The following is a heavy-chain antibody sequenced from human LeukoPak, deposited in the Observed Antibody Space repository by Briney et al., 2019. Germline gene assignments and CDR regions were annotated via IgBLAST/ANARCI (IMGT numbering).Heavy chain of an antibody. D-gene: IGHD2/OR15-2a*01. V-gene: IGHV4-39*07. Sequence: PSETLSLTCTVSGGSISSSSYYWGWIRQPPGKGLEWIGSIYYSGSTYYNPSLKSRVTISVDTSKNQFSLKLSSVTAADTAVYYCARGRFLQTLDYWGQGTLVTVSS. CDR3: ARGRFLQTLDY. CDR2: IYYSGST. CDR1: GGSISSSSYY. J-gene: IGHJ4*02.